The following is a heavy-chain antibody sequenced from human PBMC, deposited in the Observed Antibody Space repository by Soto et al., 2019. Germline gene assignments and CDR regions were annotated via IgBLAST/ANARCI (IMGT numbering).Heavy chain of an antibody. Sequence: VGSLRLSCAASGFTFSTNWMHWVRQAPGKGLVWVSRINSGGSSTTYADSVKGRFTISRDNAKNTLFLQMNSLRAEDTAVYYCERGPNYYDSGFCDYWGQGTLVTVSS. CDR1: GFTFSTNW. CDR2: INSGGSST. J-gene: IGHJ4*02. V-gene: IGHV3-74*01. CDR3: ERGPNYYDSGFCDY. D-gene: IGHD3-22*01.